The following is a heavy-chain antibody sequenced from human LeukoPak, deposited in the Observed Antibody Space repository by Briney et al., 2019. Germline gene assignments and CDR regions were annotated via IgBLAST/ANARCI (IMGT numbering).Heavy chain of an antibody. CDR3: ARRSTLYSSGRFYFDY. J-gene: IGHJ4*02. D-gene: IGHD6-19*01. CDR2: ISAHDGTR. CDR1: GYTFTNYG. V-gene: IGHV1-18*01. Sequence: ASVKVSCKASGYTFTNYGVTWVRQAPGQGLEWMGWISAHDGTRNYALKHEDRVTMTTDTSTSTAYMELRGLRSDDTAVYYCARRSTLYSSGRFYFDYWGQGTLVTVSS.